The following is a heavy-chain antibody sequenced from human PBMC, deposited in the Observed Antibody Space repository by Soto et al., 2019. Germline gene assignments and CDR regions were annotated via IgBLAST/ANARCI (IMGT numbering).Heavy chain of an antibody. CDR3: AKASRISGRAGKDYYYGMDV. V-gene: IGHV3-23*01. Sequence: GESLKISCAASGFTFSSYAMSWVRQAPGKGLEWVSAISGSGGSTYYADSVKGRFTISRDNSKNTLYLQMNSLRAEDTAVYYCAKASRISGRAGKDYYYGMDVWGQGTTVTVSS. CDR2: ISGSGGST. D-gene: IGHD6-19*01. J-gene: IGHJ6*02. CDR1: GFTFSSYA.